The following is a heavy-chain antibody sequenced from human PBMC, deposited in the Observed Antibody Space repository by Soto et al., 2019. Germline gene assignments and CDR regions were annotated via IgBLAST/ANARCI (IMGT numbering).Heavy chain of an antibody. Sequence: PSETLSLACTVSGGSISSGGYYWSWIRQHPGKGLEWIGYIYYSGSTYYNPSLKSRVTISVDTSKNQFSLKLSSVTAADTAVYYCARERNYDSSGYSYHYRIAVSAQGSTVPVSS. V-gene: IGHV4-31*03. D-gene: IGHD3-22*01. CDR3: ARERNYDSSGYSYHYRIAV. CDR1: GGSISSGGYY. J-gene: IGHJ6*02. CDR2: IYYSGST.